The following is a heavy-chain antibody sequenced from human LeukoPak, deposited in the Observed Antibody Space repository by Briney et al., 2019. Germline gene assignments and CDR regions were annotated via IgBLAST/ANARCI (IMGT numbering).Heavy chain of an antibody. CDR2: IIPVFGTA. Sequence: ASVKVSCKASGYTFTGYYMHWVRQAPGQGLEWMGGIIPVFGTANYAQKFQGRVTITADKSTSTAYMELSSLRSEDTAVYYCARGRIIHYDSSGYCHDAFDIWGQGTMVTVSS. V-gene: IGHV1-69*06. CDR1: GYTFTGYY. CDR3: ARGRIIHYDSSGYCHDAFDI. D-gene: IGHD3-22*01. J-gene: IGHJ3*02.